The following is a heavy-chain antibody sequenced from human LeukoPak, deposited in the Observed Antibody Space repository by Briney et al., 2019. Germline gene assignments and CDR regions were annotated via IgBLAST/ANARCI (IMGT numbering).Heavy chain of an antibody. CDR3: AVRSLYCSGGSCSYDI. CDR2: ISAYNGNT. D-gene: IGHD2-15*01. CDR1: GYTFTSYG. Sequence: ASVKVSCTASGYTFTSYGISWVRQAPGQGLEWMGWISAYNGNTNYAQKLQGRVTMTTDTSTSTAYMELRSLRSDDTAVYYCAVRSLYCSGGSCSYDIWGQGTMVTVSS. J-gene: IGHJ3*02. V-gene: IGHV1-18*01.